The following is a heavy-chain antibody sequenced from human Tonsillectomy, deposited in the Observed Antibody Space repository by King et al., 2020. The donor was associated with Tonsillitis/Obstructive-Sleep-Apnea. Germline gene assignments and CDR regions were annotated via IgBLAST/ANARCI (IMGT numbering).Heavy chain of an antibody. CDR1: GFTFSSYA. CDR3: ARGLPMTTLSAAGVDYYYYGIDV. J-gene: IGHJ6*02. D-gene: IGHD4-11*01. V-gene: IGHV3-64*01. CDR2: ISSNGGST. Sequence: VQLVESGGGLVQPGGSLRLSCAASGFTFSSYAMHWVRQAPGKGLEYVSAISSNGGSTYYANSVRGRFTISRDNSKNTLYLQMGSLRAEDMTVYYCARGLPMTTLSAAGVDYYYYGIDVWGQGTTVTVSS.